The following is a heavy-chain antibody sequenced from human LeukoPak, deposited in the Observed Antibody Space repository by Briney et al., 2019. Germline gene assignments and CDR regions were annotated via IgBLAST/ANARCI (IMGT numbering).Heavy chain of an antibody. D-gene: IGHD6-19*01. J-gene: IGHJ6*02. V-gene: IGHV3-48*03. CDR2: ISSSGSTI. Sequence: PGGSLRLSCAASGFTFSSYEMNWVRQAPGKGLEWVLYISSSGSTIYYADSVKGRFTISRDNAKNSLYLQMNSLRAEDTAVYYCARGRIAVAGTFYYYGMDVWGQGTTVTVSS. CDR3: ARGRIAVAGTFYYYGMDV. CDR1: GFTFSSYE.